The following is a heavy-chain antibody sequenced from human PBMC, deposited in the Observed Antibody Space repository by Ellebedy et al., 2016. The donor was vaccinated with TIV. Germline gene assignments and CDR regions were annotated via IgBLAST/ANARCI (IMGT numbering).Heavy chain of an antibody. D-gene: IGHD7-27*01. CDR2: TSSDGSEE. CDR1: GFTFSTYP. V-gene: IGHV3-30-3*01. CDR3: ARDSEKLGMGTGGVPFDY. J-gene: IGHJ4*02. Sequence: GESLKISXAASGFTFSTYPMHWIRQAPGEGLEWVAVTSSDGSEEHYADSVKGRFTISRDNSKNTLYLQMNSLRAEDTAVYYCARDSEKLGMGTGGVPFDYWGQGTLVTVSS.